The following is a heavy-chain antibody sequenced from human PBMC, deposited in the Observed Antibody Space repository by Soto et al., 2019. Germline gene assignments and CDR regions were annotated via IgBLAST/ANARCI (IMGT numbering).Heavy chain of an antibody. CDR2: IYYSGST. J-gene: IGHJ6*02. Sequence: SETLSLTCTVSGGSISGYYRTWIRQPPGRGLEWIGNIYYSGSTNYNPSLESRVTMSVDTSKNQFSLKLSSVTAADTAVYYCARAIFAFGDYYFGMDVWGQGTTVTVSS. V-gene: IGHV4-59*01. CDR3: ARAIFAFGDYYFGMDV. D-gene: IGHD3-10*01. CDR1: GGSISGYY.